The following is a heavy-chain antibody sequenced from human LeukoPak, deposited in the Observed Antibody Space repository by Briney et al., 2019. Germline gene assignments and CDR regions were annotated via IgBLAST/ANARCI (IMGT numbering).Heavy chain of an antibody. CDR3: ARDPRSRIAAAGLDY. Sequence: SETLSLTCTVSGDSMNEFYWSWVRQPPGQGLEWIGYVYYTGSTTYNPSLKSRVNITIDTSKNQFSLTLTSVTAADTAMYYCARDPRSRIAAAGLDYWGQGTLVTVSS. V-gene: IGHV4-59*01. J-gene: IGHJ4*02. CDR2: VYYTGST. CDR1: GDSMNEFY. D-gene: IGHD6-13*01.